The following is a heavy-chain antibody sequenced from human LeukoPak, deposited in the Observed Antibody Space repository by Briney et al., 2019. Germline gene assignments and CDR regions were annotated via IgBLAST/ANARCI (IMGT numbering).Heavy chain of an antibody. V-gene: IGHV4-39*07. CDR3: AKGLITMIVVWDY. J-gene: IGHJ4*02. CDR2: IYSSGNT. CDR1: GASISSSNYY. D-gene: IGHD3-22*01. Sequence: KSSETLSLTCAVSGASISSSNYYWGWVRQSPGKGLEWIGDIYSSGNTYYNASLKSRVTVYIDTSKNQFSLKLSSVTAADTAVYYCAKGLITMIVVWDYWGQGTLVTVSS.